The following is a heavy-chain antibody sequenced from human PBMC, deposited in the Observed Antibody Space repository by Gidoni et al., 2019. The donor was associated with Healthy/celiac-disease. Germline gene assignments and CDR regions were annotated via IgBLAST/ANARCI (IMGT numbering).Heavy chain of an antibody. CDR2: ISSSISYI. D-gene: IGHD6-19*01. V-gene: IGHV3-21*01. Sequence: EVQLVESGGGQVKPGGSLRLSCAASGFTYSSYSMNWVRQAPGKGLEWVSSISSSISYIYYADSVKGRCTISRDNAKNSLYLQMNSLRAEDTAVYYCASWVSSGWSGAFDIWGQGTMVTVSS. CDR1: GFTYSSYS. J-gene: IGHJ3*02. CDR3: ASWVSSGWSGAFDI.